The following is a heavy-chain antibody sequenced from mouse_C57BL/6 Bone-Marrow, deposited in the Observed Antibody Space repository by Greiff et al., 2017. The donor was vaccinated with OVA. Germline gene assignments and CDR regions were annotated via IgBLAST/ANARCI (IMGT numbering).Heavy chain of an antibody. V-gene: IGHV5-17*01. CDR1: GFTFSDYG. D-gene: IGHD1-1*01. Sequence: DVQLQESGGGLVKPGGSLKLSCAASGFTFSDYGMHWVRQAPEKGLEWVAYISSGSSTIYYADTVKGRFTISRDNAKNTLFLQMTSLRSEDTAMYYCARDYYGSSDYWGQGTTLTVSS. CDR3: ARDYYGSSDY. J-gene: IGHJ2*01. CDR2: ISSGSSTI.